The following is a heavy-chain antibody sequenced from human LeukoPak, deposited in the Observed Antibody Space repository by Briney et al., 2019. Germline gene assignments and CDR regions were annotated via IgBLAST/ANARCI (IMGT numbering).Heavy chain of an antibody. D-gene: IGHD3-10*01. Sequence: EASVNVSCKASGYTFTTYGISWVRQAPGQGLEWMGWISAYNGDTNYAQELQGRVTMTTVTSTNTVYMELRSLRSDDTAVYYCARDGRFGELLDYWGQGTPVTVSS. J-gene: IGHJ4*02. CDR1: GYTFTTYG. CDR2: ISAYNGDT. CDR3: ARDGRFGELLDY. V-gene: IGHV1-18*01.